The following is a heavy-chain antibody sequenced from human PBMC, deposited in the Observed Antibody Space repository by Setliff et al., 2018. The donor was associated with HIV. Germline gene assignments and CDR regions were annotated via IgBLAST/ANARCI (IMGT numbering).Heavy chain of an antibody. CDR3: ARLDFFDSSTYPPYDS. Sequence: PGGSLRLSCAVSGFTFSGYWMTWVRQAPGKGLEWVSAITGGGGNQYYADSVKGRFTISRDNSKNTLYLQLNSLRAEDTAMYYCARLDFFDSSTYPPYDSWGQGTLVTVSS. CDR2: ITGGGGNQ. D-gene: IGHD3-22*01. CDR1: GFTFSGYW. V-gene: IGHV3-23*01. J-gene: IGHJ4*02.